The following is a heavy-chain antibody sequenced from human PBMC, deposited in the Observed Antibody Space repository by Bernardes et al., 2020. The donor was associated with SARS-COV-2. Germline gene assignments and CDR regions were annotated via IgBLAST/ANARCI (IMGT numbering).Heavy chain of an antibody. CDR3: ARGPIIVVVPAAPKNNYMDV. CDR1: GYTFTGYY. D-gene: IGHD2-2*01. V-gene: IGHV1-2*02. Sequence: ASVKVSCKASGYTFTGYYMHWVRQAPGQGLEWMGWINPNSGGTNYAQKFQGRVTMTRDTSISTAYMELSRLRSDDTAVYYCARGPIIVVVPAAPKNNYMDVWGKGTTVTVSS. CDR2: INPNSGGT. J-gene: IGHJ6*03.